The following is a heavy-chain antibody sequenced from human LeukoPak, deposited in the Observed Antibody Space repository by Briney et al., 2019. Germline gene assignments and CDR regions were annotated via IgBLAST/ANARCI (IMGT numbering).Heavy chain of an antibody. J-gene: IGHJ4*02. D-gene: IGHD3-22*01. Sequence: SETLSLTCTISGGSISSYYWSWIRQPAGKGLEWIGRIYTSGSTNYNPSLKSRVTMSVDTSKNQFSLKLSSVTAADTAVYYCASYYDSSGYHPLFDYWGQGTLVTVSS. CDR1: GGSISSYY. CDR3: ASYYDSSGYHPLFDY. CDR2: IYTSGST. V-gene: IGHV4-4*07.